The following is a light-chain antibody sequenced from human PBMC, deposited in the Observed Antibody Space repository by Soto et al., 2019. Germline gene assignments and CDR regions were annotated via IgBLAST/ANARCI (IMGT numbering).Light chain of an antibody. CDR2: DAS. V-gene: IGKV1-33*01. J-gene: IGKJ3*01. Sequence: DIQMTQSPSFLPASVGDRVTITCQASQDISNYLNWYQQTKGQAPKLLIYDASNLETGVPSRFSGSGSGTDFIFSISRLQPEDFETYYCQQYDSLPLSFGPGTKVDIK. CDR1: QDISNY. CDR3: QQYDSLPLS.